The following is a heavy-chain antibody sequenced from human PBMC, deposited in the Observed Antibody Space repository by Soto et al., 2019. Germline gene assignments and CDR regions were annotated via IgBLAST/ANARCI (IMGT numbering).Heavy chain of an antibody. J-gene: IGHJ4*02. CDR2: IGGSGGNP. CDR1: GFIFNAYA. D-gene: IGHD4-4*01. CDR3: ARVASDYINSLGS. V-gene: IGHV3-23*01. Sequence: EVQLLESGGGIVQPGGSLRLSCAASGFIFNAYAMTWVRQPPGKGLEWVSAIGGSGGNPYYAASVKGRFTISRDNTRDTVDLKMNSLRAEDTAVYDSARVASDYINSLGSWGQRILVSVSS.